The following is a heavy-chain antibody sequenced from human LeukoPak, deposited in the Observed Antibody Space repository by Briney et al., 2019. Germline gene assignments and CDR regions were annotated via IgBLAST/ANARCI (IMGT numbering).Heavy chain of an antibody. Sequence: ASVKVSCKAPGYTFTSYGISWVRQAPGQGLEWMGWISAYNGNTNYAQKLQGRVTMTTDTSTSTAYMELRSLRSDDTAVYYCARATVGFWSGYFGHWGQGTLVTVSS. CDR3: ARATVGFWSGYFGH. CDR1: GYTFTSYG. J-gene: IGHJ4*02. D-gene: IGHD3-3*01. CDR2: ISAYNGNT. V-gene: IGHV1-18*01.